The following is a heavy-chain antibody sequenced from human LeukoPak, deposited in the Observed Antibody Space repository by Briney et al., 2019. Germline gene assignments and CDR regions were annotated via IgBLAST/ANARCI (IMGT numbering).Heavy chain of an antibody. CDR3: ARENHRGFDP. D-gene: IGHD1-14*01. J-gene: IGHJ5*02. V-gene: IGHV1-69*04. Sequence: ASVKVSCKASGGTFSSYAISWVRQAPGQGLEWMGRIIPILGIANYAQKFQGRVTMTTDTSTSTAYMELRSLRSDDTAVYYCARENHRGFDPWGQGTLVTVSS. CDR2: IIPILGIA. CDR1: GGTFSSYA.